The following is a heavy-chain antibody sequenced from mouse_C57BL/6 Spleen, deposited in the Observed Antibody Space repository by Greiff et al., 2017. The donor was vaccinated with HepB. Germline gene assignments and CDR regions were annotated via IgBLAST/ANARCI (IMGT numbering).Heavy chain of an antibody. CDR1: GFTFSDYY. J-gene: IGHJ2*01. V-gene: IGHV5-16*01. Sequence: EVKLVESEGGLVQPGSSMKLSCTASGFTFSDYYMAWVRQVPEKGLEWVANINYDGSSTYYLDSLKSRFIISRDNAKNILYLQMSSLKSEDTATYYCARATVVATSYFDYWGQGTTLTVSS. CDR2: INYDGSST. CDR3: ARATVVATSYFDY. D-gene: IGHD1-1*01.